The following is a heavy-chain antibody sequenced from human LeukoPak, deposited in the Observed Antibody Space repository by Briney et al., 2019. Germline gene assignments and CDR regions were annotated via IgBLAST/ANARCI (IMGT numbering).Heavy chain of an antibody. D-gene: IGHD3-10*01. V-gene: IGHV4-59*01. CDR3: ARGATMVRGREGPGAYYYYGMDV. J-gene: IGHJ6*02. Sequence: PSETLSLTCTVSGGSISSYYWSWIRQPPGKGLEWIGYIYYSGSTNYNPSLKSRVTISVDTSKNQFSLKLSSVTAADTAVHYCARGATMVRGREGPGAYYYYGMDVWGQGTTVTVSS. CDR1: GGSISSYY. CDR2: IYYSGST.